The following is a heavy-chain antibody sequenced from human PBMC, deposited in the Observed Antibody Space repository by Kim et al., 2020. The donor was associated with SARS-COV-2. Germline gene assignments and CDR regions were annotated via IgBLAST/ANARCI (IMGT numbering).Heavy chain of an antibody. V-gene: IGHV3-21*01. CDR3: ATRAPAGGITSFGVVIIESDYFDY. J-gene: IGHJ4*02. CDR1: GFTFSSYS. D-gene: IGHD3-3*01. Sequence: GGSLRLSCAASGFTFSSYSMNWVRQAPGKGLEWVSSISSSSSYIYYADSVKGRFTISRDNAKNSLYLQMNSLRAEDTAVYYCATRAPAGGITSFGVVIIESDYFDYWGQAPLDPVSS. CDR2: ISSSSSYI.